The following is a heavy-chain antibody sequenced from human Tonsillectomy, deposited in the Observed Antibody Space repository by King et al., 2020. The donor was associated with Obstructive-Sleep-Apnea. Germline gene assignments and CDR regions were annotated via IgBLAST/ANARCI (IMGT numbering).Heavy chain of an antibody. V-gene: IGHV4-34*01. J-gene: IGHJ4*02. D-gene: IGHD1-26*01. CDR3: VGGTAGARPKF. CDR2: INHSGSI. Sequence: VQLQQWGAGLLKPSETLSLTCAVYGGSFSGYYWTWIRQPPGKGLEWIGEINHSGSIYYNPSLKSRLTISVDTSKNQFSLRLNSVTAADTAVYFCVGGTAGARPKFWGPGTRVTVSS. CDR1: GGSFSGYY.